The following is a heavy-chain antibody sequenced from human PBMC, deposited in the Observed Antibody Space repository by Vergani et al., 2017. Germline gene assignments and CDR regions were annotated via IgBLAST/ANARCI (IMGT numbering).Heavy chain of an antibody. V-gene: IGHV4-59*12. CDR1: FDSIRNFY. Sequence: QVQLQESGPGLVKSSETLSLTCSVSFDSIRNFYCNWIRQPPGKELEWIGYMYHSGSTNYNPSLETRVTMSVDTSKNQFSLKLNSVTAADTAMYYCARMGGYDEGDAFRIGYFDSWGPGILVTVSS. D-gene: IGHD3-22*01. CDR3: ARMGGYDEGDAFRIGYFDS. J-gene: IGHJ4*02. CDR2: MYHSGST.